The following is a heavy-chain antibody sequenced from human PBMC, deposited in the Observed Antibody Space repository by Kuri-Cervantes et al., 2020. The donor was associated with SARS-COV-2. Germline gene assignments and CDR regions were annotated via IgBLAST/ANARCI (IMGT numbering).Heavy chain of an antibody. CDR1: GFTFSASA. Sequence: GGSLRLSCGASGFTFSASAIYWVRQASGKGLEWIGRIRNKANNYATTYVASVKGRFTISRDDSKNTAYLQMNSPKTEDTAVYYCGSSVLRFFDQYGDYWGRGTLVTVSS. CDR2: IRNKANNYAT. V-gene: IGHV3-73*01. J-gene: IGHJ4*02. CDR3: GSSVLRFFDQYGDY. D-gene: IGHD3-9*01.